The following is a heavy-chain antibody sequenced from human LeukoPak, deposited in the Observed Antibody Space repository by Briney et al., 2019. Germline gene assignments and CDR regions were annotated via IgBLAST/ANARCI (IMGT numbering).Heavy chain of an antibody. D-gene: IGHD6-19*01. CDR2: IYYSGST. CDR3: ATTEAGPYYFDY. Sequence: SETLSLTCTVSGGSISSSSYYWGWVRQPPGKGLEWIGSIYYSGSTYYNPSLKSRVTISVDTSKKQFSLKLSSVTAADTAVYYCATTEAGPYYFDYWGQGSLVTVSS. CDR1: GGSISSSSYY. V-gene: IGHV4-39*07. J-gene: IGHJ4*02.